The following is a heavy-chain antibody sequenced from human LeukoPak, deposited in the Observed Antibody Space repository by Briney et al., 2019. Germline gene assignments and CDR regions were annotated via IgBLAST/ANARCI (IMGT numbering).Heavy chain of an antibody. D-gene: IGHD3-10*01. CDR1: GGSISSYY. J-gene: IGHJ4*01. CDR2: IYYSGST. CDR3: ARDPSGSGSYFDH. Sequence: SETLSLTCTVSGGSISSYYWSWIRQPPGKGLEWIGYIYYSGSTNYNTSLKSRVTISVDTSKNKFSLKLSSVTAADTAVYYCARDPSGSGSYFDHWGQGTLVTVSS. V-gene: IGHV4-59*01.